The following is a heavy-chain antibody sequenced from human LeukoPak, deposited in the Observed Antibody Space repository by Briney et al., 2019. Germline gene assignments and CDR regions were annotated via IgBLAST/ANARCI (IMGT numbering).Heavy chain of an antibody. CDR3: ARRESGSYIDY. Sequence: PSETLPLTRAVYGGSFSGYYWSWIRQPPGKGLEWIGEINHSGSTNYNPSLKSRVTISVDTSKNQFSLKLSSVTAADTAVYYCARRESGSYIDYWGQGTLVTVSS. D-gene: IGHD3-10*01. CDR1: GGSFSGYY. J-gene: IGHJ4*02. CDR2: INHSGST. V-gene: IGHV4-34*01.